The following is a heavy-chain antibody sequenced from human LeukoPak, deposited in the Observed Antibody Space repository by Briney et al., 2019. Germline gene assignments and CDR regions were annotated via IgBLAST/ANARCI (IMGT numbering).Heavy chain of an antibody. CDR1: GFSFGTYS. J-gene: IGHJ3*01. Sequence: KPGGSLRLSCAGSGFSFGTYSMNWVRQAPGKGLEWVSSISSSSIHVNYADSVKGRFTISRDNAKNSLYLQMNSLRGEDTAVYYCARNHYYVPESSDTWGQGTIVTVSS. CDR2: ISSSSIHV. D-gene: IGHD3-10*02. V-gene: IGHV3-21*01. CDR3: ARNHYYVPESSDT.